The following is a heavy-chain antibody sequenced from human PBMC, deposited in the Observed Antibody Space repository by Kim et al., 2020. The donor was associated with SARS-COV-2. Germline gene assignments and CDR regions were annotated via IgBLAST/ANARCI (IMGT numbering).Heavy chain of an antibody. J-gene: IGHJ1*01. Sequence: GGSLRLSCAASGFSFSNYGMHWVRQAPGKGLDWVAIMWYDGSKEFYADSVKGRFTVSRDNSKNSFYLQMNSLRAEDTAVYYCVRGRRIAAAGLAEHFQYWGQGTLVDVSS. V-gene: IGHV3-33*01. CDR1: GFSFSNYG. D-gene: IGHD6-13*01. CDR3: VRGRRIAAAGLAEHFQY. CDR2: MWYDGSKE.